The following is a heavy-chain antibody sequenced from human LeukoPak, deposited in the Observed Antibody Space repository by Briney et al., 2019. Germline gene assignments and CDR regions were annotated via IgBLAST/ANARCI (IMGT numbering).Heavy chain of an antibody. CDR3: AREDTAMASPWFDY. V-gene: IGHV4-61*01. Sequence: PSQTLPLTCTVSGGSISSGSYYWSWIRQPPGKGLEWIGYIYYSGSTNYNPSLKSRVTISVDTSKNQFSLKLSSVTAADTAVYYCAREDTAMASPWFDYWGQGTLVTVSS. D-gene: IGHD5-18*01. J-gene: IGHJ4*02. CDR1: GGSISSGSYY. CDR2: IYYSGST.